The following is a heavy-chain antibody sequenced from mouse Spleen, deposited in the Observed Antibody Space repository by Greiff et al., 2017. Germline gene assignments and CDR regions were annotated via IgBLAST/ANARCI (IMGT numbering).Heavy chain of an antibody. Sequence: DVMLVESGGGLVKLGGSLKLSCAASGFTFSSYAMSWVRQTQEKRLEWVATISSGGGNTYYPDSVKGRFTISRDNAKNTLYLQMGSLKSEDTAMYYCARPECGYDSADWYFDVWGAGTTVTVSS. J-gene: IGHJ1*01. CDR2: ISSGGGNT. CDR3: ARPECGYDSADWYFDV. V-gene: IGHV5-9*01. D-gene: IGHD2-4*01. CDR1: GFTFSSYA.